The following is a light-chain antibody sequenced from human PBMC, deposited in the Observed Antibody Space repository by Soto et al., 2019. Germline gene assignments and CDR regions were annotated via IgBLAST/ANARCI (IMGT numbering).Light chain of an antibody. V-gene: IGKV1-13*02. CDR2: DVS. Sequence: AIQLTQSPSSLSTSIGDRVAITCRASQDISSALAWYQQKPGRPPKLLIYDVSSLESGVPSRFSGRRSGTDFILTISTVLPDDFATYYWQQFKGFSLTFGGGTNVEIK. J-gene: IGKJ4*01. CDR3: QQFKGFSLT. CDR1: QDISSA.